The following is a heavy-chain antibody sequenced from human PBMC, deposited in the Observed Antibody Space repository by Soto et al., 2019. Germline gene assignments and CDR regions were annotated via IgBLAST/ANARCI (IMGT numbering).Heavy chain of an antibody. D-gene: IGHD3-10*01. CDR1: GFRFSNYW. CDR2: IRQDGVEK. J-gene: IGHJ4*02. Sequence: EVQLVESGGGLVQPGGSLRLSCATSGFRFSNYWMSWVRQAPGKRPEWVANIRQDGVEKYYVGSVRGRFTISRDNANSSLYLQVNSLSAEDTALYYCARDRGVERFDFWGQGTLVTVSS. V-gene: IGHV3-7*01. CDR3: ARDRGVERFDF.